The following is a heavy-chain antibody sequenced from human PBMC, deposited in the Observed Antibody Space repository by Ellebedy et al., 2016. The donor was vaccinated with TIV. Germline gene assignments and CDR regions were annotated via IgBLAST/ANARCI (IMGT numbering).Heavy chain of an antibody. CDR2: INHSGST. CDR1: GGSFSGYY. CDR3: ARDQYQLPHHDAFDI. D-gene: IGHD2-2*01. J-gene: IGHJ3*02. Sequence: SETLSLTXAVYGGSFSGYYWSWIRQPPGKGLEWIGEINHSGSTNYNPSLKSRVTISVDTSKNQFSLKLSSVTAADTAVYYCARDQYQLPHHDAFDIWGQGTMVTVSS. V-gene: IGHV4-34*01.